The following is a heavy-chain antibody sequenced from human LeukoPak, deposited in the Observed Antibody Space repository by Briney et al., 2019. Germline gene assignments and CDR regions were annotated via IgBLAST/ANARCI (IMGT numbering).Heavy chain of an antibody. J-gene: IGHJ4*02. CDR1: GYTFTSYG. CDR3: ARVTSGSPDY. V-gene: IGHV1-18*01. Sequence: ASVKVSCKASGYTFTSYGISWVRQAPGQGLEWMGWISAYNGDANYAQKLQGRVTITTDTSTSTAYMELRSLRSDGPAVYYCARVTSGSPDYWGQGILVTVSS. CDR2: ISAYNGDA.